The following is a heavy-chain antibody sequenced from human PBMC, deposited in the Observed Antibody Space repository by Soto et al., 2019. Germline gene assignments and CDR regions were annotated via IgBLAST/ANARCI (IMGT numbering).Heavy chain of an antibody. D-gene: IGHD2-2*01. CDR2: IWYDGSNK. J-gene: IGHJ4*02. Sequence: QVQLVESGGGVVQPGRSLRLSCAASGFTFSSYGMHWVRQAPGKGLEWVAVIWYDGSNKYYADSVKGRFTISRDNSKNTLYLQMNSLRAEDKAVYYCARDKGYCSSTSCYDDYWGQGTLVTVSS. V-gene: IGHV3-33*01. CDR1: GFTFSSYG. CDR3: ARDKGYCSSTSCYDDY.